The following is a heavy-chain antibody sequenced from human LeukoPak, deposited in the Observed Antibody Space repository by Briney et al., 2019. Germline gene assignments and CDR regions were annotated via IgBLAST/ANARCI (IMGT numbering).Heavy chain of an antibody. CDR1: GYTFASYD. D-gene: IGHD3-22*01. J-gene: IGHJ4*02. Sequence: ASVKVSCKASGYTFASYDMHWVRQAPGQGLEWMGIINPSGGSTSYAQKFQGRVTMTRDMSTSRAYMERSSLRSEDTAVYYCARDSSYDSSGYNDYWGKGTLVTVSS. CDR2: INPSGGST. CDR3: ARDSSYDSSGYNDY. V-gene: IGHV1-46*01.